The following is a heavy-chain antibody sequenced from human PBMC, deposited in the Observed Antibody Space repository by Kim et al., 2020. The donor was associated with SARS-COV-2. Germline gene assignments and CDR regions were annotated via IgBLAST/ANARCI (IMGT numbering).Heavy chain of an antibody. D-gene: IGHD5-18*01. CDR1: GFTFSSYD. J-gene: IGHJ4*01. V-gene: IGHV3-13*01. CDR3: ARGRKNTRGYSYGYPYYFD. CDR2: IGTAGDT. Sequence: LSLTCAASGFTFSSYDMHWVRQATGKGLEWVSAIGTAGDTYYPGSVKGRFTISRENAKNSLYLQMNSLRAGDTAVYYCARGRKNTRGYSYGYPYYFD.